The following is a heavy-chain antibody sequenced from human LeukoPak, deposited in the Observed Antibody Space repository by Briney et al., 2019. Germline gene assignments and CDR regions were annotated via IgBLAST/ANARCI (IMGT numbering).Heavy chain of an antibody. CDR3: AREYSYGYEVSAFDI. J-gene: IGHJ3*02. D-gene: IGHD5-18*01. V-gene: IGHV1-69*05. Sequence: SVKVSCKASGGTFSSYAISWVRQAPGQGLEWLGRIIPIFGTANYAQKFQGRVTITTDESTSTAYMELSSLRSEDTAVYYCAREYSYGYEVSAFDIWGQGTMVTVSS. CDR2: IIPIFGTA. CDR1: GGTFSSYA.